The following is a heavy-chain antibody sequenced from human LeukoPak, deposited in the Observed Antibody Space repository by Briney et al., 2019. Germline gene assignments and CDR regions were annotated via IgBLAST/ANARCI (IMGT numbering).Heavy chain of an antibody. Sequence: SETLSLTCTVSGGSISRYYWSWIRQPAGKGLEWIGRIYTSGSTNYNPSLKSRVTMSVDTSKNQFSLKLSSVTAADTAVYYCARDSPLWFGELTFDYWGQGTLVTVSS. J-gene: IGHJ4*02. V-gene: IGHV4-4*07. CDR3: ARDSPLWFGELTFDY. CDR2: IYTSGST. CDR1: GGSISRYY. D-gene: IGHD3-10*01.